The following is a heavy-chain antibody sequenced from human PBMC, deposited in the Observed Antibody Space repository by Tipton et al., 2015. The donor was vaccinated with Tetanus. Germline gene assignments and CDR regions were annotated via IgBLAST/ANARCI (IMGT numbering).Heavy chain of an antibody. Sequence: SLRLSCAASGFTFRGYWMHWVRLAPEKGLQWVAYIKDDGSEKAYVDSVKGRFTISRDNSKNTLSLQLNSLRADDTAIYYCAKEALGVLNLWGKGTMVIVSS. V-gene: IGHV3-7*03. CDR3: AKEALGVLNL. CDR2: IKDDGSEK. D-gene: IGHD1-14*01. J-gene: IGHJ6*04. CDR1: GFTFRGYW.